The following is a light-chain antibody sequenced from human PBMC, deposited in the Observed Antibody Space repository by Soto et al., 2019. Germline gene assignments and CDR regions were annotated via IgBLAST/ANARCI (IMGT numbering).Light chain of an antibody. CDR3: QEYNSYTWT. V-gene: IGKV1-5*01. CDR2: DAS. Sequence: DIQMTQSPSTLSASVGDRVTITCRASQRDGWYLAWYQKKPGKALKLLIYDASNLESGVPSRFSGSGSGTDFALPISSLQSDDFATYYCQEYNSYTWTFGQGTTVEIK. CDR1: QRDGWY. J-gene: IGKJ1*01.